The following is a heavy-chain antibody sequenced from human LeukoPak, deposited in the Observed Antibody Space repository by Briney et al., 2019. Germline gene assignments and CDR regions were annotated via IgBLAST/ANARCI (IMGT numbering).Heavy chain of an antibody. CDR1: GYTFTGYY. CDR3: ARARRMYGPPYHDAFDI. J-gene: IGHJ3*02. V-gene: IGHV1-2*02. D-gene: IGHD2-8*01. Sequence: GASVKVSCKASGYTFTGYYMHWVRQAPGQGLEWMGWINPNSGGTNYAQKFQGRVTMTRDTSISTAYMELSRLRSDDTAVYYCARARRMYGPPYHDAFDIWGQGTMVTVSS. CDR2: INPNSGGT.